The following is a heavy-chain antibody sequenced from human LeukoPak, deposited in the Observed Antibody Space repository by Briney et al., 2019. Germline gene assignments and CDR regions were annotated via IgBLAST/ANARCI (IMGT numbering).Heavy chain of an antibody. Sequence: GGSLRLSCAASGFTFSNAWMSWVRQAPGKGLEWVGRIKSKTDGGTTDYAAPVKGRFTISRDDSENTLYLQMNSLKTEDTAVYYCTTGTVVPAASFDYWGQGTLVTVSS. J-gene: IGHJ4*02. CDR2: IKSKTDGGTT. D-gene: IGHD2-2*01. V-gene: IGHV3-15*01. CDR3: TTGTVVPAASFDY. CDR1: GFTFSNAW.